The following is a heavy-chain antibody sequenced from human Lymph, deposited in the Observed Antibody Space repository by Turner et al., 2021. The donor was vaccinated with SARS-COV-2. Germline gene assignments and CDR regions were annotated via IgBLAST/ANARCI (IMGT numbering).Heavy chain of an antibody. Sequence: QVQLVQSGDEVKKPGASVKVSCKASGYTFTGYYMQWVGQAPGQGLECMGWINPNSGGTNYAQKFQGRVTMTRDTSISTAYMELSRLRSDDTAVYYCARSRDLQSMVRGVDPFDYWGQGTLVTVSS. D-gene: IGHD3-10*01. V-gene: IGHV1-2*02. CDR2: INPNSGGT. J-gene: IGHJ4*02. CDR1: GYTFTGYY. CDR3: ARSRDLQSMVRGVDPFDY.